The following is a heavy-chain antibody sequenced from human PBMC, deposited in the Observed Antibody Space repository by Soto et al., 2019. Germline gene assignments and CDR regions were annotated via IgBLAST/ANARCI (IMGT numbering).Heavy chain of an antibody. Sequence: SETLSLTCTVSGGSISSYYWSWIRQPPGKGLEWIGYIYYSGSTNYNPSLKSRVTISVDTSKNQFSLKLSSVTAADTAVYYCAREGRIQLWLRNYYYYGMDVWGQGTTVTVSS. J-gene: IGHJ6*02. V-gene: IGHV4-59*12. CDR3: AREGRIQLWLRNYYYYGMDV. CDR2: IYYSGST. D-gene: IGHD5-18*01. CDR1: GGSISSYY.